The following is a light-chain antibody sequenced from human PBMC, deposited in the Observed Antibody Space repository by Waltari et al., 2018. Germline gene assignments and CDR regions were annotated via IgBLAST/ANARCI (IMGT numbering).Light chain of an antibody. CDR2: EVS. CDR1: SSDIGGYNY. V-gene: IGLV2-11*01. CDR3: SSYAGSNTHLL. J-gene: IGLJ2*01. Sequence: QAALTQPRSVSGSPGQSVTISCTGTSSDIGGYNYVSWYQQNPGTAPKLMIYEVSERPSWVSDRFSGSKSGNTASLTISGLQAEDEADYYCSSYAGSNTHLLFGGGTRLTVL.